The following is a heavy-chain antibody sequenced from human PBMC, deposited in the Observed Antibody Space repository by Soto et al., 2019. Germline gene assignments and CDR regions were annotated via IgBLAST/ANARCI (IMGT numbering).Heavy chain of an antibody. Sequence: GGSLRLSCAASGFTVSSNYMSWVRQAPGKGLEWVSVIYSGGSTYYADSVKGRFTISRDNSKNTLYLQMNGLRAEDTAVYYCARGLDYYDSSGYYYLSLRGYYGMDVWGQGTTVTVSS. D-gene: IGHD3-22*01. V-gene: IGHV3-53*01. CDR1: GFTVSSNY. CDR3: ARGLDYYDSSGYYYLSLRGYYGMDV. CDR2: IYSGGST. J-gene: IGHJ6*02.